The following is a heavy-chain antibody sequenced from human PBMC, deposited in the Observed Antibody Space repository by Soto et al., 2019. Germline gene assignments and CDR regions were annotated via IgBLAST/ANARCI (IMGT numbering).Heavy chain of an antibody. Sequence: ASLKISSKASGYTFTSYATHWVRQAPGQRLEWMGWINAGNGNTKYSQKFQGRVTITRDTSASTAYMELSSLRSEDTAVYYCARPYCSSTSCSLFDYWGQGTLVTVSS. CDR1: GYTFTSYA. J-gene: IGHJ4*02. V-gene: IGHV1-3*01. CDR3: ARPYCSSTSCSLFDY. CDR2: INAGNGNT. D-gene: IGHD2-2*01.